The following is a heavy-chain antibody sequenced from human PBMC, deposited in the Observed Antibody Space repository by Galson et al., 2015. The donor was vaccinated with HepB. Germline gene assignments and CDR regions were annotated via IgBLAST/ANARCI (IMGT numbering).Heavy chain of an antibody. CDR3: ARDLGYSSSRGVAFDI. V-gene: IGHV3-48*03. CDR1: GFTFSSYE. CDR2: ISSSGSTI. J-gene: IGHJ3*02. D-gene: IGHD6-13*01. Sequence: SLRLSCAASGFTFSSYEMNWVRQAPGKGLEWVSYISSSGSTIYYADSVKGRFTISRDNAKNSLYLQMNSLRAEDTAVYYCARDLGYSSSRGVAFDIWGQGTMVTVSS.